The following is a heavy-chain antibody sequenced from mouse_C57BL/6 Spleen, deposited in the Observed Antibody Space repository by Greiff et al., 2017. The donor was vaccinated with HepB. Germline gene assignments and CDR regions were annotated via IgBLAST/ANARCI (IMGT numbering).Heavy chain of an antibody. Sequence: VQLQQPGAELVRPGTSVKLSCKASGYTFTSYWMHWVKQRPGQGLEWIGVIDPSDSYTNYNQKFKGKATVTVDTSSSTAYIQLSSLTSEDSAVYYCARGPDYFDYWGQGTTLTVSS. CDR3: ARGPDYFDY. CDR2: IDPSDSYT. V-gene: IGHV1-59*01. J-gene: IGHJ2*01. CDR1: GYTFTSYW.